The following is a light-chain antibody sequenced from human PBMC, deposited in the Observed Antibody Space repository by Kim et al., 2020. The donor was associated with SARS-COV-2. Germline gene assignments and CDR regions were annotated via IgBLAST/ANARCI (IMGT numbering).Light chain of an antibody. V-gene: IGLV2-14*03. CDR2: DVS. Sequence: QSALTQPASVSGSPGQSITISCSGISSDVGDYNYVSWYQQHPDKAPKLMIYDVSYRPSGVSDRFSGSKSGNTASLTISGLQAEDEADYYCSSYTTRSTHYVFGSGTKVTVL. J-gene: IGLJ1*01. CDR1: SSDVGDYNY. CDR3: SSYTTRSTHYV.